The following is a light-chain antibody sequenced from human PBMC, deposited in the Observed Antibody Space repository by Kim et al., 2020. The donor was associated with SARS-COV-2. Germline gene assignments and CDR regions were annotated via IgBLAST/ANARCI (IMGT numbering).Light chain of an antibody. J-gene: IGKJ4*01. Sequence: DIQMTQSPSSLSASVGDRVTMTCRSSQKIAGFVSWYQVKPGKAPRLLIFTASTLQAGVPSRFTGSGSGADFTLTISSLQAEDCAIYYCQQKYDPPLTFGGGTRVDIK. CDR1: QKIAGF. V-gene: IGKV1-39*01. CDR3: QQKYDPPLT. CDR2: TAS.